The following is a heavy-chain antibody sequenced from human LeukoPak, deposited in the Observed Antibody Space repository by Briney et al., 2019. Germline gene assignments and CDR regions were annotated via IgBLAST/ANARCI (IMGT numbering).Heavy chain of an antibody. V-gene: IGHV4-31*03. CDR1: GDSISSGGYY. CDR2: IFTSGNT. J-gene: IGHJ4*02. CDR3: ARATLRGDPFDF. Sequence: SETLSLTCTVSGDSISSGGYYWTWVRQHPGRGREWIGNIFTSGNTYYNPSLKGRIFTSVDTSKSQFSLRLTSVTAADTAVYYCARATLRGDPFDFWGQGLQVTVSS. D-gene: IGHD2-21*02.